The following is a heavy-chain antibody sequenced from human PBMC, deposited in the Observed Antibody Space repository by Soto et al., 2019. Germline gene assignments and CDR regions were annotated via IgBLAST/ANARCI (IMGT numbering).Heavy chain of an antibody. D-gene: IGHD3-10*01. Sequence: QVTLKESGPVLVKPTETLTLTCTVSGFSLSKARIGLSWIRQPPGKALEWLAHIFSNDAKSYSASLKNRLTISKDTSKSQVVLTMTKMDPVDTATYYCARIRGWGWLGPNDYWGQGTLVTVSS. CDR2: IFSNDAK. CDR1: GFSLSKARIG. J-gene: IGHJ4*02. CDR3: ARIRGWGWLGPNDY. V-gene: IGHV2-26*01.